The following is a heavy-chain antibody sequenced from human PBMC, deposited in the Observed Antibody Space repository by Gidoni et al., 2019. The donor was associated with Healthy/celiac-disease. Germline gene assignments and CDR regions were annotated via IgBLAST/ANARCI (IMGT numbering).Heavy chain of an antibody. CDR1: GFTFSSYA. CDR3: APRSGSPTVY. CDR2: ISGSGGST. J-gene: IGHJ4*02. V-gene: IGHV3-23*01. D-gene: IGHD3-10*01. Sequence: EVQLLESGGGLVQPGGSRRLSCAASGFTFSSYALSWVRQAPGKGLGWVSAISGSGGSTYYTDSVKGRFTISRDNSKTTLSLQMNSLRAEDTAVYYCAPRSGSPTVYWGQGTLVTVSS.